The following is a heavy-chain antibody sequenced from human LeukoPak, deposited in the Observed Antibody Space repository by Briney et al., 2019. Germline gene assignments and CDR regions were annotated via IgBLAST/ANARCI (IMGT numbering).Heavy chain of an antibody. D-gene: IGHD4-17*01. Sequence: GESLKISCKGSGYSFTSYWIGWVRQMPGKGLEWVGIIYPDDSDTRYSPSFQDQVIISADKSISTAYLQWSSLKASDSAMYYCARHYPGGDYFIDYWGQGTLVTVSS. CDR1: GYSFTSYW. CDR2: IYPDDSDT. V-gene: IGHV5-51*01. CDR3: ARHYPGGDYFIDY. J-gene: IGHJ4*02.